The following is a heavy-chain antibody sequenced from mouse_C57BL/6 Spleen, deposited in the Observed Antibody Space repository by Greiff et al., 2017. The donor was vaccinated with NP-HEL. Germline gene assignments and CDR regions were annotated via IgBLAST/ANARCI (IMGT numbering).Heavy chain of an antibody. CDR3: ARANDYAYYYAMDY. D-gene: IGHD2-4*01. V-gene: IGHV1-82*01. J-gene: IGHJ4*01. Sequence: QVQLQQSGPELVKPGASVKISCKASGYAFSSSWMNWVKQRPGKGLEWIGRIYPGDGDTNYNGKFKGKATLTADKSSSTAYMQLSSLTSEDSAVYFCARANDYAYYYAMDYWGQGTSGTVSS. CDR1: GYAFSSSW. CDR2: IYPGDGDT.